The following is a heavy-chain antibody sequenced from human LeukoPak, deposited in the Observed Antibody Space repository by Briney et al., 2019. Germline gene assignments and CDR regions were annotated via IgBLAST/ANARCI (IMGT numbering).Heavy chain of an antibody. CDR2: IYYSGST. V-gene: IGHV4-31*03. CDR3: AREGYSGYDHNWFDP. CDR1: GVSISSGGYY. Sequence: SETLSLTCTVSGVSISSGGYYWSWIRQHPGKGLEWIGYIYYSGSTYYNPSLKSRVTISVDTSKNQFSLKLSSVTAADTAVYYCAREGYSGYDHNWFDPWGQGTLVTVSS. J-gene: IGHJ5*02. D-gene: IGHD5-12*01.